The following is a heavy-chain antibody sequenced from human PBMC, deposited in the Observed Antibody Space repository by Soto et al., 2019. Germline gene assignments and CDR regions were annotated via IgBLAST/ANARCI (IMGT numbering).Heavy chain of an antibody. D-gene: IGHD3-10*01. V-gene: IGHV4-59*11. CDR2: IYYSGST. J-gene: IGHJ6*02. CDR1: GGSISSHY. CDR3: ARSMVRGVIIPYYYYGMDV. Sequence: SETLSLTCTVSGGSISSHYWSWIRQPPGKGLEWIGYIYYSGSTNYNPSLKSRVTISVDTSKNQFSLKLSSVTAADTAVYYCARSMVRGVIIPYYYYGMDVWGQGTTVTVYS.